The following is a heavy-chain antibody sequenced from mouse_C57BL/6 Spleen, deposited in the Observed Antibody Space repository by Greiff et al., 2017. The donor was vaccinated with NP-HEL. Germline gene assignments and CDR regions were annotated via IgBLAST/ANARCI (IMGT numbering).Heavy chain of an antibody. CDR3: ASSGYDYAMDY. V-gene: IGHV1-64*01. D-gene: IGHD3-2*02. Sequence: QVQLKQPGAELVKPGASVKLSCKASGYTFTSYWMHWVKQRPGQGLEWIGMIHPNSGSTNYNEKFKSKATLTVDKSSSTAYMQLSSLTSEDSAVYYCASSGYDYAMDYWGQGTSVTVSS. CDR2: IHPNSGST. CDR1: GYTFTSYW. J-gene: IGHJ4*01.